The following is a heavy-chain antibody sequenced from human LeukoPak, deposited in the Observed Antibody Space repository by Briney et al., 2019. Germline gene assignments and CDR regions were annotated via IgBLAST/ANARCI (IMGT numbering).Heavy chain of an antibody. D-gene: IGHD5-12*01. J-gene: IGHJ3*02. CDR1: GFTFSSYA. Sequence: GGSLRLSCAASGFTFSSYAMSWVRQAPGKGLEWVSAISGSGGSTYYADSVKGRFTISRDNSKNTLYLQMNSLRAEDTAVYYCAKAPPFIVATIGNAFDIWGQGTMVTVSS. V-gene: IGHV3-23*01. CDR2: ISGSGGST. CDR3: AKAPPFIVATIGNAFDI.